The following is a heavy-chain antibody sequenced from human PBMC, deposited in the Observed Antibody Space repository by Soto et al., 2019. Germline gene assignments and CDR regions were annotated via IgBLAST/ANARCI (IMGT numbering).Heavy chain of an antibody. V-gene: IGHV3-33*01. D-gene: IGHD6-13*01. CDR2: VWSRGNNQ. CDR1: GFSLTSHA. CDR3: ARDGQQQMPYTMDV. J-gene: IGHJ6*02. Sequence: QVQVVDSGGGVVQPGTSLRLSCATSGFSLTSHAIHWVRQAPGKGLEWLAQVWSRGNNQWIADFVKGRFTTFKDDSKGIVYLQINSLRVDDTAVYYCARDGQQQMPYTMDVWGQGTTVTVSS.